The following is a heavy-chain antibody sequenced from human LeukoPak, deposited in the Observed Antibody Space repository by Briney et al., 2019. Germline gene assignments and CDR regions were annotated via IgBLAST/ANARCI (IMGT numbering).Heavy chain of an antibody. J-gene: IGHJ4*02. Sequence: GGSLRLSCAASGFTFSSYAIHWVRQAPGKGLEWVAVISYDGSNKYYADSVKGRFTISRDNSKNTLYLQMNSLRAEDTAVYYCARGSAWYVRGQGTLVTVSS. CDR1: GFTFSSYA. CDR2: ISYDGSNK. V-gene: IGHV3-30-3*01. D-gene: IGHD6-19*01. CDR3: ARGSAWYV.